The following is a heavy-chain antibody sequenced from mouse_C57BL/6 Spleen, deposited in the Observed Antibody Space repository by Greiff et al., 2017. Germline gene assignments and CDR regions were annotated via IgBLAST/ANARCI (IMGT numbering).Heavy chain of an antibody. V-gene: IGHV5-6*01. CDR3: ARHDYGSRDAMDY. CDR1: GFTFSSYG. J-gene: IGHJ4*01. D-gene: IGHD1-1*01. Sequence: EVKLVESGGDLVKPGGSLKLSCAASGFTFSSYGMSWVRQTPDKRLEWVATISSGGSYTYYPDSVKGRFTISRDNAKNTLYLQMSSLKSEDTAMYYCARHDYGSRDAMDYWGQGTSVTVSS. CDR2: ISSGGSYT.